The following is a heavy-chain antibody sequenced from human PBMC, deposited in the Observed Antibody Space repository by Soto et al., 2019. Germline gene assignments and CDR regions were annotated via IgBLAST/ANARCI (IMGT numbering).Heavy chain of an antibody. CDR1: GYTFTSYG. J-gene: IGHJ4*02. D-gene: IGHD2-15*01. CDR2: ISAYNGNT. V-gene: IGHV1-18*01. Sequence: QVQLVQSGAEVKKPGASVKVSCKASGYTFTSYGISWVRQAPGQGLAWMGWISAYNGNTNYAQKLQGRVTMTTDTATSTAYMELRSLRSDDTAVYYCARGRGIYCSGGSCYSDYWGQGTLVTVSS. CDR3: ARGRGIYCSGGSCYSDY.